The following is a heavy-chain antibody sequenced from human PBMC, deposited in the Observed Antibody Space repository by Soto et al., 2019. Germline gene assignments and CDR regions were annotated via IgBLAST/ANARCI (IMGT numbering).Heavy chain of an antibody. Sequence: EVQLVESGGGLVQPGGSLRLSCAASGFTVSSNYMSWVRQAPGKGLEWVSVIYSGGTTYYADSVKGRFTISRDNSKNTLYLTMNSLRAEDTAVYYCARNGDSSDYRGWFGPWGQGTLVTVSS. J-gene: IGHJ5*02. V-gene: IGHV3-66*01. CDR2: IYSGGTT. D-gene: IGHD3-22*01. CDR3: ARNGDSSDYRGWFGP. CDR1: GFTVSSNY.